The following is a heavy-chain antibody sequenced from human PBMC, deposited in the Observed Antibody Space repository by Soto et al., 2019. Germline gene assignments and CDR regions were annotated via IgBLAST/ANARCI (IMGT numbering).Heavy chain of an antibody. J-gene: IGHJ4*02. D-gene: IGHD3-22*01. CDR2: INPNSGNI. V-gene: IGHV1-8*01. Sequence: ASVKVSCKASGDTFTTYDINWVRQATGHGLEWMGWINPNSGNIGYAQRFQGRVTMTRDTAIRTAYMEVSSLRSDDTAVYYCARGPPSRYYDSSGYLDYWGQGTLVTVSS. CDR1: GDTFTTYD. CDR3: ARGPPSRYYDSSGYLDY.